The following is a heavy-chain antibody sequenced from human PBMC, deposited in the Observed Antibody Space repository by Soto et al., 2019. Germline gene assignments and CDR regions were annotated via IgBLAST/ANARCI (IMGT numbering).Heavy chain of an antibody. J-gene: IGHJ5*02. CDR2: IYWDDDK. Sequence: QITLKESGPTLVKPTQTLTLTCTFSGFSLTTSGEGVGWIRQPPGKALEWLALIYWDDDKRYSPSLESRLTITKDTSKSQVVRTITNMDPVDTATYYCAYRAEAARPFDPWGQGTLVTVSS. CDR1: GFSLTTSGEG. V-gene: IGHV2-5*02. CDR3: AYRAEAARPFDP. D-gene: IGHD6-6*01.